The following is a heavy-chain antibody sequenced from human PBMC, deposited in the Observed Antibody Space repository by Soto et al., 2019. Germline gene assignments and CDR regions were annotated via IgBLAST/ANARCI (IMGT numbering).Heavy chain of an antibody. CDR3: ANDYGYYLTYYHYGMDV. CDR2: ISGSGGST. D-gene: IGHD4-17*01. V-gene: IGHV3-23*01. J-gene: IGHJ6*02. CDR1: GFTFSSYA. Sequence: EVQLLESGGGLVQPGGSLRLSCAASGFTFSSYAMSWVRQAPGKGLEWVSTISGSGGSTYYADSVKGRFTISRDNSKNTLYLQMNSLRAEDTAVYYCANDYGYYLTYYHYGMDVWGQGTTVTVSS.